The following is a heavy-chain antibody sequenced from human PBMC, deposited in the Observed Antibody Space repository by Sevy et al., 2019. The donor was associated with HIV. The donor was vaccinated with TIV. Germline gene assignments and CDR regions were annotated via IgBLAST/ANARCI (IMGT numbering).Heavy chain of an antibody. V-gene: IGHV1-69*13. Sequence: ASVKVSCKASGDTFSTYGLSWVRQAPGQGLEWMGGIIPIFGTPNYAQKFQGRVTITADESASTAYMELSSLRSEDTDLYYCAREGGVATTREHDAFDIWGHGTLVTVSS. CDR3: AREGGVATTREHDAFDI. CDR1: GDTFSTYG. CDR2: IIPIFGTP. D-gene: IGHD1-1*01. J-gene: IGHJ3*02.